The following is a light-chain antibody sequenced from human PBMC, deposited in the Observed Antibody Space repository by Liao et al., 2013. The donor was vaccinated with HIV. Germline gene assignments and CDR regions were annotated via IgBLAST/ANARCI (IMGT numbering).Light chain of an antibody. J-gene: IGLJ1*01. CDR1: KLGDKY. V-gene: IGLV3-1*01. CDR2: QDS. Sequence: SYELTQPPSVSVSPGQTASIXCSGDKLGDKYACWYQQKPGQSPVLVIYQDSKRPSGIPERFSGSNSGNTATLTISGTQPMDEADYYCQAWDSSTFYVFGTGTKVTVL. CDR3: QAWDSSTFYV.